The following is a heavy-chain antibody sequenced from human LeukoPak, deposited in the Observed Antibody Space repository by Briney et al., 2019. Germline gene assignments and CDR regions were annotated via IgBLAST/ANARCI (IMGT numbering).Heavy chain of an antibody. CDR2: INPNSGGT. CDR1: GYTFTGYY. V-gene: IGHV1-2*02. Sequence: GASVKVSCKASGYTFTGYYMHWVRQAPGQGLEWMGWINPNSGGTNYAQRFQGRVTMTRDTPISTVYMELSRLRSDDTVVYYCARAGLGYSSSWDYYYYMDVWGKGTTVTVSS. J-gene: IGHJ6*03. CDR3: ARAGLGYSSSWDYYYYMDV. D-gene: IGHD6-13*01.